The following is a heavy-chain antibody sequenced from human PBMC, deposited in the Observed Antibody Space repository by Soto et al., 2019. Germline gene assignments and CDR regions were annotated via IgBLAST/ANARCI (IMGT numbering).Heavy chain of an antibody. Sequence: QVQLQESGPGLVQPSQTLSLTCTVSGASISNDDYFWSWIRQPPGKGLEGIGFIYYSGTYYNPYLKSRATISADTSKHHFSLKLTSVTAADTAVYYCARDLAYCASGSCYAKWGSWGQGTLVTVSS. J-gene: IGHJ5*02. D-gene: IGHD2-21*01. CDR3: ARDLAYCASGSCYAKWGS. CDR2: IYYSGT. CDR1: GASISNDDYF. V-gene: IGHV4-30-4*01.